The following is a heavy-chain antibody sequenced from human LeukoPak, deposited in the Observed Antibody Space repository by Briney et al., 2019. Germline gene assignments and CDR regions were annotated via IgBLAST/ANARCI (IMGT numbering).Heavy chain of an antibody. D-gene: IGHD6-13*01. V-gene: IGHV3-23*01. J-gene: IGHJ4*02. CDR2: ISGSGGST. CDR1: GFTFSSYA. Sequence: GGSLRLSCAASGFTFSSYAMSWVRQAPGKGLEWVSAISGSGGSTYYADSVKGRFTISRDNSKNTLYLQMNSLRAEDTSIYFCAKALEQETVIALDSWGQGTLVTVSS. CDR3: AKALEQETVIALDS.